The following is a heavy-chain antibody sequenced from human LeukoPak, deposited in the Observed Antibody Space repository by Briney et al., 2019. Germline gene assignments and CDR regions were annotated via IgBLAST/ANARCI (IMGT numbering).Heavy chain of an antibody. D-gene: IGHD3-3*01. J-gene: IGHJ3*02. Sequence: SETLSLTCAVYGGSFSGYYWSWIRQPPGKGLEWIGEINHSGSTNYNPSLKSRVTISVDTSKNQFSLKLSSVTAADTAVYYCARDSYYDFWSGYYIGAFDIWGQGTMVTVSS. CDR2: INHSGST. V-gene: IGHV4-34*01. CDR1: GGSFSGYY. CDR3: ARDSYYDFWSGYYIGAFDI.